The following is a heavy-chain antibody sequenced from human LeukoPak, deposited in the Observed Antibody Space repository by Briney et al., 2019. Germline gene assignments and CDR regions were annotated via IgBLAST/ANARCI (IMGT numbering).Heavy chain of an antibody. D-gene: IGHD1-26*01. CDR2: ISSSSSYI. Sequence: GGSLRLSCAASGFTFSSYSMNWVRQAPGKGLEWVSSISSSSSYIYYADSVKGRFTISRDNAKNTLYLQMNSLKNEDTAVYYCVTEVSGSFPTWGQGTLVTVSS. V-gene: IGHV3-21*03. J-gene: IGHJ4*02. CDR1: GFTFSSYS. CDR3: VTEVSGSFPT.